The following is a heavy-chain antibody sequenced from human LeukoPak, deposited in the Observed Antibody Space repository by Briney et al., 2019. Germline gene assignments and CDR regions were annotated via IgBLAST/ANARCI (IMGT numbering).Heavy chain of an antibody. CDR1: GGSFSGYY. V-gene: IGHV4-34*01. CDR2: INHSGST. J-gene: IGHJ3*02. CDR3: ARSRTYYYDARRSFDI. D-gene: IGHD3-22*01. Sequence: SETLSLTCAVYGGSFSGYYWSWIRQPPGKGLEWIGEINHSGSTNYNPSLKSRVTISVDTSKNQFSLKLSSVTAADTAVYYCARSRTYYYDARRSFDIWGQGTMVTVSS.